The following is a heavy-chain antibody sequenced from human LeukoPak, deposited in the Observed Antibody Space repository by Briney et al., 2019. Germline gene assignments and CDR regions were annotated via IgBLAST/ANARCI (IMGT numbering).Heavy chain of an antibody. CDR1: GFTFSNAW. V-gene: IGHV3-21*01. CDR3: ARLYCSTSSCYASDY. CDR2: INSSSDYI. D-gene: IGHD2-2*01. J-gene: IGHJ4*02. Sequence: AGGSLRLSCAASGFTFSNAWMSWVRQAPGKGLEWVSSINSSSDYIYYADSLEGRFTISRDNARNSLYLHMDSLRAEDTAVYYCARLYCSTSSCYASDYWGQGTVVTVSS.